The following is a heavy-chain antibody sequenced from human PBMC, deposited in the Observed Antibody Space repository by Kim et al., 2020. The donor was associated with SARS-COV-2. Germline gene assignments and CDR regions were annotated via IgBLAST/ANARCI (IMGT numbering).Heavy chain of an antibody. CDR3: AKAISGIVGATTVDA. D-gene: IGHD1-26*01. V-gene: IGHV3-23*01. J-gene: IGHJ4*02. Sequence: DSVKGRFTISRDNSKNTLYLQMNSLRAEDTAVYYCAKAISGIVGATTVDAWGQGTLVTVSS.